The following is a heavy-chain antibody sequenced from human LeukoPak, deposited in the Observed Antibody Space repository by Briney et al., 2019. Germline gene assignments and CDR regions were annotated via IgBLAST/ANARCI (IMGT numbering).Heavy chain of an antibody. J-gene: IGHJ6*04. CDR3: ARAPLYSYDSSGYSGEFGV. D-gene: IGHD3-22*01. V-gene: IGHV4-34*01. CDR2: INHSGST. Sequence: SETLSLTCAVYGGSFSGYYWSWIRQPPGKGLEGIGEINHSGSTNYNPSLKSRVTISVDTSKNQFSLKLSSVTAADTAVYYCARAPLYSYDSSGYSGEFGVWGKGPTVPVSA. CDR1: GGSFSGYY.